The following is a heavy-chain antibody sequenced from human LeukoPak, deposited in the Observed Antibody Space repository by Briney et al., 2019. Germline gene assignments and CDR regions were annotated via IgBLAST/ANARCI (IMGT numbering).Heavy chain of an antibody. J-gene: IGHJ4*02. CDR2: ISYDGSNK. D-gene: IGHD5-18*01. V-gene: IGHV3-30-3*01. Sequence: GGSLRLSCAASGFTFSSYAMHWVRQAPGKGLEWVAVISYDGSNKYYADSVKGRFTISRDNSKNTLYLQMNSLRAEDTAVYYCARSFTAMATYFDYWGQGTLVTVSS. CDR3: ARSFTAMATYFDY. CDR1: GFTFSSYA.